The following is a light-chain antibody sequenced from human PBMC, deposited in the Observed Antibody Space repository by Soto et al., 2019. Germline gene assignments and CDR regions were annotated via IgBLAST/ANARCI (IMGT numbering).Light chain of an antibody. V-gene: IGKV3D-20*02. CDR1: QSVSSSC. CDR2: DTS. Sequence: EIVLTQSPGTLSLSPGERATLSCRASQSVSSSCLAWYQQKPGQAPRLLIYDTSKRAAGIPARFSGSGSGTDFTLTISSLEPEDFAVYYCQQRSSWPRVGGGTKVDIK. J-gene: IGKJ4*01. CDR3: QQRSSWPR.